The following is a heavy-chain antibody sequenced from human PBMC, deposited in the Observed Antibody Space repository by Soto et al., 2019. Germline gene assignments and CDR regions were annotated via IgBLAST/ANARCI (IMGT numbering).Heavy chain of an antibody. V-gene: IGHV3-9*01. J-gene: IGHJ4*02. CDR2: ISWNSDSI. CDR3: TKVGGLYDFWSGPLHFDL. Sequence: EAQLVESGGGFVQPGRSLRLSCAGSGFIFDDFAIHWVWQAPGKGLEWVSGISWNSDSIGYADSVKGRFTISRDNAKNALYLQMNSLRVEDTALYYCTKVGGLYDFWSGPLHFDLWGQGTLVTVSS. D-gene: IGHD3-3*01. CDR1: GFIFDDFA.